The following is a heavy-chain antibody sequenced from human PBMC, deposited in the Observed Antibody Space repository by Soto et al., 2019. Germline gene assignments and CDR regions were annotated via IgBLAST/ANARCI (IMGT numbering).Heavy chain of an antibody. CDR2: INPNSGDT. Sequence: DSVKVSCKSSGYAFTGYYIHWVRQAPGQALEWMGWINPNSGDTNYEQKFQGRVTMTKDTSFSTAYVELSSLTSDDTVASYCATRYSYLYFWGQGNLVTVSS. CDR1: GYAFTGYY. CDR3: ATRYSYLYF. D-gene: IGHD5-18*01. V-gene: IGHV1-2*02. J-gene: IGHJ4*02.